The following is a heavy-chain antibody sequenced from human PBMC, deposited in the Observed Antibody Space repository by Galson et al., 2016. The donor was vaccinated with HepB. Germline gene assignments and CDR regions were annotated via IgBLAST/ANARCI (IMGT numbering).Heavy chain of an antibody. CDR2: ISSSCSSI. Sequence: SLRLSCAASGFTFSTYSMNWVRQAPGKGLEWVSAISSSCSSIYYAHSVKGRFTISRDNAKNSLYLQMNSLRAEDTAVYYCARVTVVVVLAALVFDIWGQGTMVTVSS. CDR3: ARVTVVVVLAALVFDI. D-gene: IGHD2-15*01. V-gene: IGHV3-21*01. J-gene: IGHJ3*02. CDR1: GFTFSTYS.